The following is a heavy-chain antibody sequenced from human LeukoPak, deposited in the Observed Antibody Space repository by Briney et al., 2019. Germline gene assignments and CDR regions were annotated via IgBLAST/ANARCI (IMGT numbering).Heavy chain of an antibody. CDR2: ISGSGGST. V-gene: IGHV3-23*01. J-gene: IGHJ6*02. Sequence: GGSLRLSCAASGFTFSSYAMSWVGQAPGKGLEWVSAISGSGGSTYYADSVKGRFTISRDNSKNTLYLQMNSLRAEDTAVYYCANPWFGELLTHYYYGMDVWGQGTTATVSS. D-gene: IGHD3-10*01. CDR3: ANPWFGELLTHYYYGMDV. CDR1: GFTFSSYA.